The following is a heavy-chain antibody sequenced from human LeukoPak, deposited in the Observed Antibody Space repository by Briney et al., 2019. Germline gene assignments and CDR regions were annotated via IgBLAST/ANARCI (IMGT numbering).Heavy chain of an antibody. J-gene: IGHJ4*02. CDR1: GYTLTELS. Sequence: ASVKVSCKVSGYTLTELSMHWVRQAPGKGLEWMGGFDPEDGETIYAQKFQGRVTMTEDTSTDTAYMELSSLRSEDTAVYYCASLNYYGSGSHPGGYWGQGTLVTVSS. D-gene: IGHD3-10*01. CDR2: FDPEDGET. V-gene: IGHV1-24*01. CDR3: ASLNYYGSGSHPGGY.